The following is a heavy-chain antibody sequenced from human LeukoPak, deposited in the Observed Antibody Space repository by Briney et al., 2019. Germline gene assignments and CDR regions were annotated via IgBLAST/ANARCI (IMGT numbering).Heavy chain of an antibody. V-gene: IGHV4-38-2*01. CDR1: GYSISSGYY. Sequence: SETLSLTCAVSGYSISSGYYWGWIRQPPGKGLEWIGSIYHSGSTYYNPSLKSRVTISVDTSKNQFSLKLSSVTAADTAVYYCARAGGGSGWYEDYYYMDVWGKGTTVTVSS. D-gene: IGHD6-19*01. CDR3: ARAGGGSGWYEDYYYMDV. J-gene: IGHJ6*03. CDR2: IYHSGST.